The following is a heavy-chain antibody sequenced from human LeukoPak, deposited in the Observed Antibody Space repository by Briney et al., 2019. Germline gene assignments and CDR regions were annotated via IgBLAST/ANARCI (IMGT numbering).Heavy chain of an antibody. Sequence: GGSLRLSCAASGLTFGDYGMSWVRQAPGKGLEWVSGINWNGGSTGYADSVKGRFTISRDNAKNSLYLQMNSLRAEDTALYHCASSLDNSGSFYCYMDVWGKGTTVTVSS. CDR3: ASSLDNSGSFYCYMDV. CDR2: INWNGGST. V-gene: IGHV3-20*01. D-gene: IGHD3-22*01. CDR1: GLTFGDYG. J-gene: IGHJ6*03.